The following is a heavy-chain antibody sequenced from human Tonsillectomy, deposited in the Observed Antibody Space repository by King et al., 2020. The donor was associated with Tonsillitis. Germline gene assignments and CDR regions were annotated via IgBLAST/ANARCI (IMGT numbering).Heavy chain of an antibody. D-gene: IGHD6-6*01. V-gene: IGHV3-33*06. J-gene: IGHJ4*02. Sequence: QLVESGGGVVQPGRSLRLSCAASGFTFSRYAMHWVRQAPGKGLEGVAVIWHDGSSSYYADSVKGRFTISRDNSQNTLFLQMNGLGAEDSAVYYCSKDLYRSSSVADYWGQGTLVTVSS. CDR3: SKDLYRSSSVADY. CDR1: GFTFSRYA. CDR2: IWHDGSSS.